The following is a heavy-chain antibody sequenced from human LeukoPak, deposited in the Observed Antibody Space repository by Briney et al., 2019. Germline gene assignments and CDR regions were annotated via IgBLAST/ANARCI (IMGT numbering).Heavy chain of an antibody. J-gene: IGHJ3*02. CDR1: GFTFNIYW. D-gene: IGHD1-1*01. CDR2: IKQDGSEK. Sequence: GGSLRLSCTASGFTFNIYWMSWVRQAPGKGLEWVANIKQDGSEKYYVDSVKGRFTISRDNAKNSLYLQMNSLRAEDTAVYYCASPSTHAGGDAFDIWGQGTMVTVSS. CDR3: ASPSTHAGGDAFDI. V-gene: IGHV3-7*01.